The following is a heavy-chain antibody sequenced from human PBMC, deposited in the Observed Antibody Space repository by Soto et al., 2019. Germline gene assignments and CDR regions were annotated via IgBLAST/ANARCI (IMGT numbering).Heavy chain of an antibody. CDR2: MSPNSGAT. CDR3: ARGVDAGVDV. CDR1: GYTFTTYD. D-gene: IGHD1-1*01. J-gene: IGHJ6*02. V-gene: IGHV1-8*01. Sequence: QVQLVQSGAEVTKPGASVKVSCKASGYTFTTYDINWVRQATGQGLEWLGWMSPNSGATGYAQKFQGRVTMTRDTSMTTAYRGLGILRSEDTAMYYCARGVDAGVDVWGQGTTVTVSS.